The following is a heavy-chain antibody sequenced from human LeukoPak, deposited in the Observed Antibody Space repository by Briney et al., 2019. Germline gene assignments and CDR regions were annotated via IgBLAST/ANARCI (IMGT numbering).Heavy chain of an antibody. Sequence: GGSLRLSCAASGFTFSSYSMNWVRQAPGKGLEWVSSISSSSSCIYYADSVKGRFTISRDNAKNSLYLQMNSLRAEDTAVYYCARARLRDYYDSSAAFDIWGQGTMVTVSS. D-gene: IGHD3-22*01. CDR1: GFTFSSYS. CDR3: ARARLRDYYDSSAAFDI. J-gene: IGHJ3*02. V-gene: IGHV3-21*01. CDR2: ISSSSSCI.